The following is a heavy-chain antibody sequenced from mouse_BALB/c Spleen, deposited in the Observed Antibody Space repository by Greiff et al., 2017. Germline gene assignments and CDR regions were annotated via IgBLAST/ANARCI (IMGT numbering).Heavy chain of an antibody. D-gene: IGHD2-10*02. V-gene: IGHV3-8*02. CDR2: ISYSGST. CDR1: GDSITSGY. J-gene: IGHJ4*01. Sequence: EVQLQQSGPSLVKPSQTLSLTCSVTGDSITSGYWNWIRKFPGNKLEYMGYISYSGSTYYNPSLKSRISITRDTSKNQYYLQLNSVTTEDTATYYCARSSYGNYEGVDYWGQGTSVTVSS. CDR3: ARSSYGNYEGVDY.